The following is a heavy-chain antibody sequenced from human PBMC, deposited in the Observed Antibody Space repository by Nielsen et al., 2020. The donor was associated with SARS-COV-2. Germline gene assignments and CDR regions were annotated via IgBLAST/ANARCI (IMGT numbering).Heavy chain of an antibody. CDR3: ARLGPIFDY. CDR2: IYYSGST. Sequence: SETLSLTCTVPGGSISSSSYYWGWIRQPPGKGLEWIGSIYYSGSTYYNPSLKSRVTISVDTSKNQFSLKLSSVTAADTAVYYCARLGPIFDYWGQGTLVTVSS. CDR1: GGSISSSSYY. J-gene: IGHJ4*02. V-gene: IGHV4-39*01.